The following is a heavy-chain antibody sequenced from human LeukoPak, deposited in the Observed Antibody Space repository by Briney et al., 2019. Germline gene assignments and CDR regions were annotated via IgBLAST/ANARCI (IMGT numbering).Heavy chain of an antibody. J-gene: IGHJ4*02. V-gene: IGHV1-18*01. CDR3: ARVNYYDSSGHLDY. D-gene: IGHD3-22*01. Sequence: ASVKVSCKASGHTFTSYGISWVRQAPGQGLEWMGWISAYNGNTNYAQKLQGRVTMTTDTSTSTAYMELRSLRSDDTAVYYCARVNYYDSSGHLDYWGQGTLVTVSS. CDR1: GHTFTSYG. CDR2: ISAYNGNT.